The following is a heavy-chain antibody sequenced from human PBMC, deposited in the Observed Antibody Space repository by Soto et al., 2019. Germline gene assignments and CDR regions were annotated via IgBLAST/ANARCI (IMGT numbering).Heavy chain of an antibody. Sequence: QVQLVESGGGVVQPGRSLRLSCAASGFTFSSYGMHWVRQAPGKGLEWVAVISYDGSNKYYAESVKGRFTISRDNSKNTLYMQMNSLRAEDTAVYYCAKDHVVVVDRFDYWGQGTLVTVSS. D-gene: IGHD2-15*01. CDR2: ISYDGSNK. V-gene: IGHV3-30*18. J-gene: IGHJ4*02. CDR1: GFTFSSYG. CDR3: AKDHVVVVDRFDY.